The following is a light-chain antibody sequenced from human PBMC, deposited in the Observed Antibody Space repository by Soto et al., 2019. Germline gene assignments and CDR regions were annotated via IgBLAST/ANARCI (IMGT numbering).Light chain of an antibody. CDR1: QSVSSSY. J-gene: IGKJ2*01. CDR2: GAS. V-gene: IGKV3-20*01. CDR3: QQYSSSSYT. Sequence: EIVLTQSPGTLSLSPGERATLSCRAGQSVSSSYLAWYQQKPGQAPRLLIYGASSRATGIPDRFSGSGSGTDFTLTISRLEPEDFAVCYCQQYSSSSYTFGQGTKLESK.